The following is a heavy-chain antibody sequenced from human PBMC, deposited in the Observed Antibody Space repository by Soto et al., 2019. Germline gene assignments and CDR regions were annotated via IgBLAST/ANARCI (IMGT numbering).Heavy chain of an antibody. V-gene: IGHV3-74*01. CDR3: ARSDWFDP. CDR2: IKGAGSIT. CDR1: GFTFSNYW. Sequence: EVQLVESGGGLVQPGGSLRLSCAASGFTFSNYWMHWVRQAPGQGLVWVSRIKGAGSITSYADSVKGRFTISRDNAKNTLYLQMSSLRAEDTAVYYCARSDWFDPWGQGTLVTVSS. J-gene: IGHJ5*02.